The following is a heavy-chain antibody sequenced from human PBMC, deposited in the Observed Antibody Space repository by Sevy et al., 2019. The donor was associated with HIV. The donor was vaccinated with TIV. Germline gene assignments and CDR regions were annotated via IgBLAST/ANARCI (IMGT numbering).Heavy chain of an antibody. CDR3: AGGDREGYENGDYYFDY. V-gene: IGHV3-33*01. CDR1: GFTFTSYA. D-gene: IGHD2-21*01. CDR2: IWYDGSNK. J-gene: IGHJ4*02. Sequence: GGSLRLSCAASGFTFTSYAMHWVRQAPGKGLEWVAVIWYDGSNKYYADSVKGRFTISRDTSKNTLYLLMNNLRAEDTVVSYCAGGDREGYENGDYYFDYWGQGTLVTVSS.